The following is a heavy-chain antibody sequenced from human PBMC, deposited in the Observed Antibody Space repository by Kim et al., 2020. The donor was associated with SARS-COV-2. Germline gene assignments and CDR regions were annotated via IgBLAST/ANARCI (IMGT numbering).Heavy chain of an antibody. Sequence: ASVKVSCKASGYTFSIYAMHWVRQAPGQRLEWMGWINAGSGNTEYSQKFQGRLIITRDTSASTAYMELSSLRSEDTAVYYCARGGAVLRFLEWLSSYFDYWGQGTLVTVSS. CDR2: INAGSGNT. V-gene: IGHV1-3*01. J-gene: IGHJ4*02. CDR3: ARGGAVLRFLEWLSSYFDY. CDR1: GYTFSIYA. D-gene: IGHD3-3*01.